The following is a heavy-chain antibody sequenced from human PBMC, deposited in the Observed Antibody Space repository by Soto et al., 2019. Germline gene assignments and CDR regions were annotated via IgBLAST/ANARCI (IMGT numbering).Heavy chain of an antibody. V-gene: IGHV4-31*03. Sequence: QVQLQESGPGLVKPSQTLSLTCTVSGGSISSGGYYWSWIRQHPGKGLEWIGYIYYSGSTYYNPSLKSRVTISVDTSKNQFSLKLSSVTAADTAVYYCARAGRRRGRKWLLDYWGQGTLVSVSS. CDR1: GGSISSGGYY. CDR3: ARAGRRRGRKWLLDY. D-gene: IGHD3-22*01. J-gene: IGHJ4*02. CDR2: IYYSGST.